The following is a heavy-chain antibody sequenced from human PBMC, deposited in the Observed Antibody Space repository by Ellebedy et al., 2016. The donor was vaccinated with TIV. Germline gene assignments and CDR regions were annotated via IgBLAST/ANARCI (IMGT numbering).Heavy chain of an antibody. Sequence: GGSLRLSCAASGFMFSTYEMNWVRQAPGKGLEWVAHISSSGSTRYYAHSVKGRFTISRDNAKKSLYLQMNSLRAEDTAIYYCAKDRGYCSGGSCYGFDSWGQGVLVTVSS. D-gene: IGHD2-15*01. V-gene: IGHV3-48*03. CDR3: AKDRGYCSGGSCYGFDS. CDR1: GFMFSTYE. CDR2: ISSSGSTR. J-gene: IGHJ4*02.